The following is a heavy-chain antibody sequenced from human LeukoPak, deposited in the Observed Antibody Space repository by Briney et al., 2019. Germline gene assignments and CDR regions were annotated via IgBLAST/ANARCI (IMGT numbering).Heavy chain of an antibody. CDR1: GGSISGYY. V-gene: IGHV4-59*08. D-gene: IGHD6-13*01. CDR2: VYYNGAT. CDR3: ARFSGSTWAYYL. Sequence: PSETLSLTCTVSGGSISGYYWNWLRKSPEGGLQWIAYVYYNGATKYNPSLHSRVTLSLDTSNNRFSLNLNSVTAADTAVYYCARFSGSTWAYYLWGKGTLVTVSS. J-gene: IGHJ5*02.